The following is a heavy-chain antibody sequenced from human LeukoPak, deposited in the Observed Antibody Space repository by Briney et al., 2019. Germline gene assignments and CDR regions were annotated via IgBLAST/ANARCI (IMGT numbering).Heavy chain of an antibody. CDR3: AKDRRFSVTTDYYFDV. Sequence: GGSLRLSCTASGFTFSSFAMNWVRQAPGKALEWVSVISATGEKSYYAESVKDRFTISRDYSKKTVFLSMNSLRVDDTAIYYCAKDRRFSVTTDYYFDVWGPGTLVTVSS. CDR2: ISATGEKS. J-gene: IGHJ4*02. CDR1: GFTFSSFA. D-gene: IGHD4-17*01. V-gene: IGHV3-23*01.